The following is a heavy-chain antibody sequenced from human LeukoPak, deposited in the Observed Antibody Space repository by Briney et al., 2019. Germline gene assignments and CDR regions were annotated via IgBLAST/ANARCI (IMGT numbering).Heavy chain of an antibody. Sequence: GASVKVSCKASGYTFTSYGISWVRQAPGQGLEWMGWISAYNGNTNYAQKLQGRVTMTTDTSTSTAYMELRSLRSDDTAVYYCARDLFQYDSSGYYLDTFDIWGQGTMVTVSS. CDR2: ISAYNGNT. CDR3: ARDLFQYDSSGYYLDTFDI. V-gene: IGHV1-18*01. J-gene: IGHJ3*02. D-gene: IGHD3-22*01. CDR1: GYTFTSYG.